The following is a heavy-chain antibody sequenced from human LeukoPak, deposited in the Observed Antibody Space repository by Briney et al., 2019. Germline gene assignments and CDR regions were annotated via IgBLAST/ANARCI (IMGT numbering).Heavy chain of an antibody. CDR3: AKEGHRKRRDGYNFDC. J-gene: IGHJ4*02. CDR2: ISFDGSNK. Sequence: GRSLRLSCAASGFTFSSYPMHWVRQAPGKGLEWVAVISFDGSNKYYADSVKGRFTISRDNSKNTLYLQMNSLRAEDTAVYYCAKEGHRKRRDGYNFDCWGQGTLVTVSS. D-gene: IGHD5-24*01. CDR1: GFTFSSYP. V-gene: IGHV3-30*04.